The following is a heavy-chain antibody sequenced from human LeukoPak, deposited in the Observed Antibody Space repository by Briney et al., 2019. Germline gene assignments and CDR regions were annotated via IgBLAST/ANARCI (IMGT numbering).Heavy chain of an antibody. CDR2: ISSGSSTT. V-gene: IGHV3-48*01. J-gene: IGHJ4*02. CDR1: GFTFSTYT. CDR3: AKCTPSGVGFLEWCALDY. D-gene: IGHD3-3*01. Sequence: GGSLRLSCSASGFTFSTYTMNWVRQAPGKGLEWVSYISSGSSTTYYADSVKGRFTISRDNSKNTLYLQMNSLRAEDTAVYYCAKCTPSGVGFLEWCALDYWGQGTLVTVSS.